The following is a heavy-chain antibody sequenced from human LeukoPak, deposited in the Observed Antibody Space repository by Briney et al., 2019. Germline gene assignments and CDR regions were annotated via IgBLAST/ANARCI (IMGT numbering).Heavy chain of an antibody. V-gene: IGHV4-59*08. CDR1: GGSISSYY. CDR2: IYYSGST. Sequence: PSETLSLTCTVSGGSISSYYWSWIRQPPGKGLEWIGYIYYSGSTNYNPSLKSRVTISVDTSKNQFSLKLSSVTAADTAVYYCARQGRWGSNSDDYWGQGTLVTVSS. J-gene: IGHJ4*02. D-gene: IGHD7-27*01. CDR3: ARQGRWGSNSDDY.